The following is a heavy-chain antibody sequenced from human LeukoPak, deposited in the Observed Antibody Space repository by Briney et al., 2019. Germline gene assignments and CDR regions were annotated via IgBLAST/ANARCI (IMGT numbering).Heavy chain of an antibody. CDR2: IIPILGIA. CDR1: GYTFTGYH. Sequence: GASVKVSCKASGYTFTGYHMHWVRQAPGQGLEWMGRIIPILGIANYAQKFQGRVTITADKSTSTAYMELSSLRSEDTAVYYCASLSSSISYYYYGMDVWGQGTTVTVSS. J-gene: IGHJ6*02. CDR3: ASLSSSISYYYYGMDV. V-gene: IGHV1-69*02.